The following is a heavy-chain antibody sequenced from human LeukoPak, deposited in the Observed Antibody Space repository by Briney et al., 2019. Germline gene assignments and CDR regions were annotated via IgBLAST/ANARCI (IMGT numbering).Heavy chain of an antibody. CDR1: GFTFDDYA. D-gene: IGHD4-17*01. V-gene: IGHV3-9*01. J-gene: IGHJ4*02. CDR3: AKGYDYGDYYYFDY. Sequence: GRSLRLSCAASGFTFDDYAMHWVRQAPGKGLEWVSGISWNSGSIGYADSVKGRFTISRDNAKNSLYLQMNCLRAEDTALYYCAKGYDYGDYYYFDYWGQGTLVTVSS. CDR2: ISWNSGSI.